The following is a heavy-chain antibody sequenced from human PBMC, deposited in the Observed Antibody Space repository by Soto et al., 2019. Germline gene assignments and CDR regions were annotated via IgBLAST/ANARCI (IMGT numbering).Heavy chain of an antibody. D-gene: IGHD3-10*01. CDR2: IYYSGDT. CDR1: GGSISSSGYY. CDR3: VRGGRYYMQETYYFDY. Sequence: QLQLQESGPGLVKPSETLSLTCTVSGGSISSSGYYWGWIRQPPGKGLEWIGSIYYSGDTYFYPSLRSRVTISVDTSKNTFSLKLSSVTAADTAMYYCVRGGRYYMQETYYFDYWGQGTLVTVSS. J-gene: IGHJ4*02. V-gene: IGHV4-39*01.